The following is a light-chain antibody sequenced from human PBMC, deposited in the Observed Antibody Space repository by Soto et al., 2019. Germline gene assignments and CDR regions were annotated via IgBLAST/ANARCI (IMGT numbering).Light chain of an antibody. CDR3: SSYTTSTTRV. Sequence: QSALSQPASVSGSRGQSITISCAGTSSDVGVYDFVSWYQQHPGKAPKLLIYDVNNRPAGISNRFSGSKSGNTASLTISGLQAEDEADYYCSSYTTSTTRVFGGGTKLTVL. J-gene: IGLJ2*01. CDR1: SSDVGVYDF. CDR2: DVN. V-gene: IGLV2-14*03.